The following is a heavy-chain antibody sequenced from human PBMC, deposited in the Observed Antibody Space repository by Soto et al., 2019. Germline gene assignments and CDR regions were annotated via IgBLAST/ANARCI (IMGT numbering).Heavy chain of an antibody. Sequence: GGSLRFSYAASRFTFSSYEMNWVRQAPGKGLEWVSYISSSGSTIYYADSVKGRFTISRDNAMNSLYLQMNSLRAEDTAVYYCARGEVWTNYFDYWGQGTLVTVSS. J-gene: IGHJ4*02. D-gene: IGHD1-1*01. CDR2: ISSSGSTI. CDR3: ARGEVWTNYFDY. V-gene: IGHV3-48*03. CDR1: RFTFSSYE.